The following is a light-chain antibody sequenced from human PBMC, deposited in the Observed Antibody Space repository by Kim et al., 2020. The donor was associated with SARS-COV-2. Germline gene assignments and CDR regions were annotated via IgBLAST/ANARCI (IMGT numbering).Light chain of an antibody. CDR3: QQYGSSPFT. V-gene: IGKV3-20*01. CDR1: QDVSSCY. J-gene: IGKJ3*01. Sequence: SPGERASLSGRASQDVSSCYLAWYQQEPGQAPRLLIYGASSRATGIPDRFSGSGSGTDFTLTISRLEPEDFAVYYCQQYGSSPFTCGPGTKVDIK. CDR2: GAS.